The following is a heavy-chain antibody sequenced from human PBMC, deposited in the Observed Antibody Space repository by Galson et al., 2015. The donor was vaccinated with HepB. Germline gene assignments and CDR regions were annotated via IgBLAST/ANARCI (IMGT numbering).Heavy chain of an antibody. CDR3: TRHVKDDFWSGYPGVFDY. D-gene: IGHD3-3*01. Sequence: SLRLSCAASGFTFSGSAMHWVRQASGKGLEWVGRIRSKANSYATAYAASVKGRFTISRDDSKNTAYLQMNSLKTEDTAVYYCTRHVKDDFWSGYPGVFDYWGQGTLVTVSS. CDR1: GFTFSGSA. CDR2: IRSKANSYAT. J-gene: IGHJ4*02. V-gene: IGHV3-73*01.